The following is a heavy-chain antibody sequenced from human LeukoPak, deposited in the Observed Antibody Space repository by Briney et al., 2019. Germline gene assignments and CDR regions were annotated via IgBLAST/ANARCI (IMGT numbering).Heavy chain of an antibody. J-gene: IGHJ5*02. CDR2: INHSGST. CDR1: GGSFSGYY. CDR3: ARVVTSTVTTGMTNWFDP. Sequence: SETLSLTCAVYGGSFSGYYWSWIRQPPGKGLEWIGEINHSGSTNYNPSLKSRVTISVDTPKNQFSLKLSSVTAADTAVYYCARVVTSTVTTGMTNWFDPWGQGTLVTVSS. V-gene: IGHV4-34*01. D-gene: IGHD4-17*01.